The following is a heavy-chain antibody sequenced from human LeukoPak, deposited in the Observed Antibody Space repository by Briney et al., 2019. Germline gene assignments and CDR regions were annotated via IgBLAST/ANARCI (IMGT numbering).Heavy chain of an antibody. J-gene: IGHJ4*02. CDR3: AKLPQYGDPRGRGDY. CDR2: IWYDGSNK. D-gene: IGHD4-17*01. V-gene: IGHV3-30*02. Sequence: GGSLRLSCAASGFIFSNYGMHWVRQAPGKGLEWVAVIWYDGSNKYYADSVKGRFTISRDNSKNTLYLQMNSLRAEDTAVYYCAKLPQYGDPRGRGDYWGQGTLVTVSS. CDR1: GFIFSNYG.